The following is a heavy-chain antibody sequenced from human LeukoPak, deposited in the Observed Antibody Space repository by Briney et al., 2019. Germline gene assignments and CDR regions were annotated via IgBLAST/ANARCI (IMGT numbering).Heavy chain of an antibody. V-gene: IGHV3-74*01. J-gene: IGHJ4*02. CDR2: INERGSST. D-gene: IGHD5-12*01. CDR1: GFTFSNSW. CDR3: AGGRLVATSKAVAIDY. Sequence: SGGSLGLSCAASGFTFSNSWLHWVRQAPGKGLVWVSRINERGSSTSYADSVKGRFTISRDNAKNTLYLQMNNLRADDTAVYYCAGGRLVATSKAVAIDYWGQGTLVTVSS.